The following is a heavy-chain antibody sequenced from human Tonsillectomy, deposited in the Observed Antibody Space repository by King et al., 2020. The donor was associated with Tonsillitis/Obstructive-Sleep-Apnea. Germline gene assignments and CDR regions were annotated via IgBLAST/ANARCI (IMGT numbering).Heavy chain of an antibody. J-gene: IGHJ3*02. CDR3: AKDNQWELLPGGAFDI. D-gene: IGHD1-26*01. V-gene: IGHV3-9*01. CDR2: ISWNSGSI. Sequence: QLVQSGGGLVQPGRSLRLSCAASGFTFDDYAMHWVRQAPGKGLEWVSGISWNSGSIGYADSVKGRFTISRDNAKNSLYLQMNSLRAEGTALYYCAKDNQWELLPGGAFDIWGQGTMVTVSS. CDR1: GFTFDDYA.